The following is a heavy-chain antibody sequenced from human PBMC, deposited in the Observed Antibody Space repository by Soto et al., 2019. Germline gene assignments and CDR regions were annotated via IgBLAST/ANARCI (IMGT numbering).Heavy chain of an antibody. V-gene: IGHV3-33*01. CDR3: ARDGLRWEPSNWFDP. D-gene: IGHD1-26*01. CDR1: GFTFSSYG. J-gene: IGHJ5*02. Sequence: GGSLRLSCAASGFTFSSYGMHWVRQAPGKGLEWVAVIWYDGSNKYYADSVKGRFTISRDNSKNTLYLQMNSLRAEDTAVYYCARDGLRWEPSNWFDPWGQGTLVTVSS. CDR2: IWYDGSNK.